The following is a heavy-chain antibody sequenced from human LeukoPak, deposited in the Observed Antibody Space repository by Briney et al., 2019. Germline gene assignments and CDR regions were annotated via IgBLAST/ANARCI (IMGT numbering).Heavy chain of an antibody. CDR3: AKDSTPTIVVVPAAWFDP. CDR1: GFTFSSYA. CDR2: ISGSGGST. D-gene: IGHD2-2*01. Sequence: GGSLRLSCAASGFTFSSYAMSWVRQAPGKGLEWVSAISGSGGSTYYADSVKGRFTISRDNSKNTLYLRMNSLRAEDTAVYYCAKDSTPTIVVVPAAWFDPWGQGTLVTVSS. V-gene: IGHV3-23*01. J-gene: IGHJ5*02.